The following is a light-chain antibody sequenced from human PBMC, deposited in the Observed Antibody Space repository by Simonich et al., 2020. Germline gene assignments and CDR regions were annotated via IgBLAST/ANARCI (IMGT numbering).Light chain of an antibody. Sequence: DIQMTQSPSTLSASVGDRVTITCRASPIISSWLAWYQQKPWKAPKLLIYKASSLKSGVPSRFSGSGSGTEFTLTISSLQPDDFATYYCQQYNSYSQAFGQGTKVEIK. V-gene: IGKV1-5*03. CDR3: QQYNSYSQA. CDR2: KAS. J-gene: IGKJ1*01. CDR1: PIISSW.